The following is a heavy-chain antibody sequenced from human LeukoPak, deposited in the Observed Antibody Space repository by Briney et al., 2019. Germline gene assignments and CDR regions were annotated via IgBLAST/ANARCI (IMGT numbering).Heavy chain of an antibody. CDR2: ISSSSSTI. CDR1: GFTFSSYS. D-gene: IGHD7-27*01. CDR3: ARGDTGPTDY. Sequence: AGGSLRLSCAASGFTFSSYSMNWVRQAPGKGLEWVSYISSSSSTIYYADSVKGRFTISRDNAKNSLYLQMNSLRAEDTAVYYCARGDTGPTDYWGQGTLVTVSS. V-gene: IGHV3-48*04. J-gene: IGHJ4*02.